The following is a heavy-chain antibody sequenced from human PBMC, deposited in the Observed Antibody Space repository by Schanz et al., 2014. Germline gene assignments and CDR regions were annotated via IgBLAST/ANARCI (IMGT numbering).Heavy chain of an antibody. Sequence: QVQLQESGPGLVKPSQTLSLPCTVSGASLSSGGYYWDWIRLLPGKGLEWIGYISYSGSTSFNPSLKSRLTMSVDASKNQFSLRLSSVTAADTAIYYCSRGECSSTSCPEVAPPDDWGQGTLVTVSS. CDR1: GASLSSGGYY. CDR3: SRGECSSTSCPEVAPPDD. J-gene: IGHJ4*02. D-gene: IGHD2-2*01. CDR2: ISYSGST. V-gene: IGHV4-31*03.